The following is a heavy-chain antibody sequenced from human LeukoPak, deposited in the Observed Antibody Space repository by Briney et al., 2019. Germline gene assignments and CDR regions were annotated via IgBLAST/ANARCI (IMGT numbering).Heavy chain of an antibody. D-gene: IGHD3-3*01. J-gene: IGHJ4*02. CDR2: ISSSSSYI. CDR3: ARDLGYYDFWSPRGGFDY. V-gene: IGHV3-21*01. CDR1: GFTFSGYI. Sequence: GGSLRLSCAASGFTFSGYIMNWVRQAPGKGLEWVSSISSSSSYIYYADSVKGRFTISRDNAKNSLYLQMNSLRAEDTAVYYCARDLGYYDFWSPRGGFDYWGQGTLVTVSS.